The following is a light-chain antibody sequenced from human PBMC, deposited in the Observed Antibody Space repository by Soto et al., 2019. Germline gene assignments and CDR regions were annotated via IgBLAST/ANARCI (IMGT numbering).Light chain of an antibody. V-gene: IGKV1D-12*01. J-gene: IGKJ3*01. Sequence: IQMTQSPASVSASVGDRVTITCRASQGLNTWLAWYQQKPGQAPKLLIHAASSLQSGVPSRFRGSGYGTNFTLTISSLQPEDFATYYCQQANTFPPTFGPGTKVHFK. CDR1: QGLNTW. CDR3: QQANTFPPT. CDR2: AAS.